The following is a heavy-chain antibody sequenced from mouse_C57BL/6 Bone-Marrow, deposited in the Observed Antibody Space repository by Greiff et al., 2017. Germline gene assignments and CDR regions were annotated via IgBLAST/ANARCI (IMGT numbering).Heavy chain of an antibody. Sequence: QVQLQQPGAELVKPGASVKLSCKASGYTFTSYWMQWVKQRPGQGLEWIGEIDPSDSNTNYNQKFKGKATLTVDTSSSTAYMQLSSLTSEDSAVYYCARDVATPGAFAYWGQGTLVTVSA. CDR3: ARDVATPGAFAY. CDR2: IDPSDSNT. D-gene: IGHD1-1*01. CDR1: GYTFTSYW. J-gene: IGHJ3*01. V-gene: IGHV1-50*01.